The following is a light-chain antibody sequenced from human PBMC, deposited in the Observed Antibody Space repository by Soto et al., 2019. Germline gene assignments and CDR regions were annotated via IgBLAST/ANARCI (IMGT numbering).Light chain of an antibody. V-gene: IGKV3-15*01. CDR2: GAA. Sequence: EIVMTQSPATLSVSPGERATLSCRASQSVSSILAWYQQKPGQAPRLLIYGAATRATGIPARFSGSGSGTKFTLTISSLQSEDVAVYYCQQHSNWPPITFGQGTRLEIK. J-gene: IGKJ5*01. CDR1: QSVSSI. CDR3: QQHSNWPPIT.